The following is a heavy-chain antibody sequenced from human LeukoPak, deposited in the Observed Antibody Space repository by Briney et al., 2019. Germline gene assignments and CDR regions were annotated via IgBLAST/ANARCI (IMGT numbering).Heavy chain of an antibody. J-gene: IGHJ2*01. CDR1: GFTFSSYS. V-gene: IGHV3-23*01. CDR2: ISGSGGST. CDR3: AKDNGDYYDSSGAKTHSKPNWYFDL. Sequence: GGSLRLSCAASGFTFSSYSMNWVRQAPGKGLEWVSAISGSGGSTYYADSVKGRFTISRDNSKNTLYLQMNSLRAEDTAVYYCAKDNGDYYDSSGAKTHSKPNWYFDLWGRGTLVTVSS. D-gene: IGHD3-22*01.